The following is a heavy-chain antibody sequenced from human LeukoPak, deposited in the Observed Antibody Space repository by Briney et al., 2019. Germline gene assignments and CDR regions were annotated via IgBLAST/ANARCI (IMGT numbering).Heavy chain of an antibody. CDR1: GGSFSGYY. V-gene: IGHV4-34*01. J-gene: IGHJ6*03. D-gene: IGHD6-19*01. Sequence: PSETLSLTCAVYGGSFSGYYWIWIRQPPGKGLEWIGEINHSGSTNYNPSLKSRVTISVDTSKNQFSLKLSSVTAADTAVYYCARGMWLVRYYYYMDVWGKGTTVTVSS. CDR3: ARGMWLVRYYYYMDV. CDR2: INHSGST.